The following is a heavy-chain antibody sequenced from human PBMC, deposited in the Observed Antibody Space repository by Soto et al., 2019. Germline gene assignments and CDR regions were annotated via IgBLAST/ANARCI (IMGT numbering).Heavy chain of an antibody. CDR2: ISNSGRSI. Sequence: PGGSLRLSCAVSGLTFSSYAMSWVRQAPGKGLEWVSHISNSGRSIKYADSVKGRFTISRDNSKNTLYLQMNSLRAEDTAIYYCAKDALAYYDFWSWGQGTLVTVSS. CDR3: AKDALAYYDFWS. CDR1: GLTFSSYA. V-gene: IGHV3-23*01. J-gene: IGHJ4*02. D-gene: IGHD3-3*01.